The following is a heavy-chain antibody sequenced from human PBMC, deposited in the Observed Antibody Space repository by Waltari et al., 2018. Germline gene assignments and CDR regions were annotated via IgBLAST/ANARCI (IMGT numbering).Heavy chain of an antibody. V-gene: IGHV3-23*01. CDR2: ISGSGGST. J-gene: IGHJ3*02. D-gene: IGHD5-18*01. CDR1: GFTFSSYA. CDR3: AKGIQLWSDGRDAFDI. Sequence: EVQLLESGGGLVQPGGSLRLSCAASGFTFSSYAMSWVRQAPGKGLEWVSAISGSGGSTYSADSVQGRLTISRDNSKNTLYLQMNSLRAEDTAVYYCAKGIQLWSDGRDAFDIWGQGTMVTVSS.